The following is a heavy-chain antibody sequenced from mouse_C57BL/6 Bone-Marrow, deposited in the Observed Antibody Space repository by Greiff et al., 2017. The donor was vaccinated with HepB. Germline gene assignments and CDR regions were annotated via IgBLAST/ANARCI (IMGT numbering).Heavy chain of an antibody. CDR3: ATTVVATHDY. V-gene: IGHV5-17*01. D-gene: IGHD1-1*01. CDR2: ISSGSSTI. J-gene: IGHJ2*01. Sequence: EVMLVESGGGLVKPGGSLKLSCAASGFTFSDYGMHWVRQAPEKGLEWVAYISSGSSTIYYADTVKGRFTISRDNAKNTLFLQMTSRRSEDTAMYYCATTVVATHDYWGQGTTLTVSS. CDR1: GFTFSDYG.